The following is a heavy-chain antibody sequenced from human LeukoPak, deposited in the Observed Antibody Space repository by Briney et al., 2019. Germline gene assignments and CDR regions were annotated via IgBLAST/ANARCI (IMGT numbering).Heavy chain of an antibody. Sequence: ASVKVSCKASGYTFTSYDINWVRQATGQGLEWMGWMNPNSGNTGYAQKFQGRVTMTRNTSISTAYMELSSLRSEDPAVCYFARGRRAIGFAYWGQGTLVTVSS. V-gene: IGHV1-8*01. J-gene: IGHJ4*02. D-gene: IGHD2-21*01. CDR3: ARGRRAIGFAY. CDR2: MNPNSGNT. CDR1: GYTFTSYD.